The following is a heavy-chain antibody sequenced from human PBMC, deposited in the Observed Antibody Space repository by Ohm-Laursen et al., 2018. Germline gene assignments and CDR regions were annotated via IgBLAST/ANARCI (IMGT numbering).Heavy chain of an antibody. J-gene: IGHJ6*02. V-gene: IGHV1-2*02. CDR3: ARGLFWSGYYYGMDV. CDR2: INPNSGGT. CDR1: GYTFTGYY. D-gene: IGHD3-3*01. Sequence: ATVKISCKASGYTFTGYYMHWVRQAPGQGLEWMGWINPNSGGTNYAQKFQGKVTMTRDTSISTAYMELSRLRSDDTAVYYCARGLFWSGYYYGMDVWGQGTTVTVSS.